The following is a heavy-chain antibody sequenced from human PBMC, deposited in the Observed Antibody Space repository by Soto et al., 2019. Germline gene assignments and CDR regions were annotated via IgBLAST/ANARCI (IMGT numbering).Heavy chain of an antibody. CDR3: ARDKEEYYYDSSGYYPWFDP. J-gene: IGHJ5*02. Sequence: PGGSLRLSCAASGFTFSSYAMHWVRQAPGKGLEWVAVISYDGSNKYYADSVKGRFTISRDNSKNTLYLQMNSLRAEDTAVYYCARDKEEYYYDSSGYYPWFDPWGQGT. V-gene: IGHV3-30-3*01. D-gene: IGHD3-22*01. CDR1: GFTFSSYA. CDR2: ISYDGSNK.